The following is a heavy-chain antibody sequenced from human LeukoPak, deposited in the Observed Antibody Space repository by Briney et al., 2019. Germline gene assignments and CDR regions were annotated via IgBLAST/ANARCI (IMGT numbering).Heavy chain of an antibody. D-gene: IGHD3-10*01. CDR3: ARVFMVRGVIIT. V-gene: IGHV4-30-4*01. CDR1: GGSISSGDYY. CDR2: IYYSGST. Sequence: SQTLPLTCTVSGGSISSGDYYWSWIRQPPGKGLEWIGYIYYSGSTYYNPSLKSRVTISVDTSKNQFSLKLSSVTAADTAVYYCARVFMVRGVIITWGQGTLVTVSS. J-gene: IGHJ4*02.